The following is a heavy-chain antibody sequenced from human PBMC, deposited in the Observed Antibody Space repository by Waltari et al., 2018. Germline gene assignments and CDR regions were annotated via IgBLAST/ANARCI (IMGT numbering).Heavy chain of an antibody. V-gene: IGHV1-46*01. Sequence: QVQLVQSGAEVKKPGASVKVSCKASGYTFTSYYMHWVRQAPGQGLEWMGIINPSGGSTSYAQKFQGRVTMTRDTSISTAYMELSRLRSDDTAVYYCARDPQSSTLDYWGQGTLVTVSS. D-gene: IGHD4-17*01. CDR3: ARDPQSSTLDY. J-gene: IGHJ4*02. CDR1: GYTFTSYY. CDR2: INPSGGST.